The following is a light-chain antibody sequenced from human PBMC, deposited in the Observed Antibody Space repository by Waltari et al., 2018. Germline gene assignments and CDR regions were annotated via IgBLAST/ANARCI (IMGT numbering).Light chain of an antibody. Sequence: DIQLTQSPSFLSASIGDRVTITVRASQGINTYLAWYQQQPGESPKLLIYGTYTLQSGVPSRFSCAGSGTEFTLTITGLQPEDFATYYWQQVASRPQSVGHGTRLEIK. J-gene: IGKJ5*01. CDR3: QQVASRPQS. V-gene: IGKV1-9*01. CDR2: GTY. CDR1: QGINTY.